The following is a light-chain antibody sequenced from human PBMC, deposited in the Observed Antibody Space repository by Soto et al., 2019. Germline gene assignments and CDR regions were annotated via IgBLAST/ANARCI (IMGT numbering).Light chain of an antibody. V-gene: IGKV3-15*01. CDR3: QQYNDWPPYT. J-gene: IGKJ2*01. CDR1: HSVSFN. CDR2: AAS. Sequence: EIVMAQSPATLSVSPGERATLSCRASHSVSFNLAWYQQKPGQAPRLLIYAASTRATGIPARFSGSGSGTEFTLTISSLQSEDFAVYYCQQYNDWPPYTFGQGTKLEIK.